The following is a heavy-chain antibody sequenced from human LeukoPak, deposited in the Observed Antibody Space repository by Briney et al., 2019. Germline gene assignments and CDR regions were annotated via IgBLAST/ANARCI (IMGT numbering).Heavy chain of an antibody. CDR1: GFSFSNYW. CDR2: ISNDGTST. V-gene: IGHV3-74*01. CDR3: ARGLGVVVPAALPNYYYGMDV. J-gene: IGHJ6*02. D-gene: IGHD2-2*01. Sequence: SGGSLRLSYAVSGFSFSNYWMHWLRQVPGKGLVSVSRISNDGTSTRHADSVKGRFTISRDNAKNTLYLQMNSLRAEDTAVYYCARGLGVVVPAALPNYYYGMDVWGQGTTVTVSS.